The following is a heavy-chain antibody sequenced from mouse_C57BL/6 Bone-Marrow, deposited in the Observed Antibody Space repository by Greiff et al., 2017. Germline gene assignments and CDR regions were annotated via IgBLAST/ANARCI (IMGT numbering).Heavy chain of an antibody. CDR1: GFNIKDDY. Sequence: EVQLQQSGAELVRPGASVKLSCTASGFNIKDDYMPWVKQRPEQGLEWIGWIDPENGDTEYASKFQGKATITADTSSNTAYLQLSSLTSEDTAVYYCTTGYDGDPFDYWGQGTTLTVSS. D-gene: IGHD2-3*01. V-gene: IGHV14-4*01. CDR3: TTGYDGDPFDY. CDR2: IDPENGDT. J-gene: IGHJ2*01.